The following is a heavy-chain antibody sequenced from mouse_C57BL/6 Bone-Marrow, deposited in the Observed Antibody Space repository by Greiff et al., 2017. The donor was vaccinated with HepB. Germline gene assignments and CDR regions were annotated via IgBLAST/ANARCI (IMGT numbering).Heavy chain of an antibody. Sequence: VQLQQSGPGLVQPSQSLSITCTVSGFSLTSYGVHWVRQSPGKGLEWLGVIWSGGSTDYNAAFISRLSISKDNSKSQVFFKMNSLQADDTAIYYCARIYYGNYVYYYAMDYWGQGTSVTVSS. CDR2: IWSGGST. CDR3: ARIYYGNYVYYYAMDY. CDR1: GFSLTSYG. D-gene: IGHD2-1*01. V-gene: IGHV2-2*01. J-gene: IGHJ4*01.